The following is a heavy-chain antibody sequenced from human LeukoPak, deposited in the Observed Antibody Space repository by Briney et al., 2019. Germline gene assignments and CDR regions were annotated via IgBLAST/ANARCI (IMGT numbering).Heavy chain of an antibody. CDR3: AYSNYDVLTGYPPVGY. J-gene: IGHJ4*02. Sequence: SETLSLTCTVSGGSINSYYWSWIRQPPGRGLEWIVYIYYSGSTNYNPSLKSRVTISVDTSKNQFSLRLSSVTAADTAVYYCAYSNYDVLTGYPPVGYCGQGTLVTVSS. D-gene: IGHD3-9*01. V-gene: IGHV4-59*08. CDR1: GGSINSYY. CDR2: IYYSGST.